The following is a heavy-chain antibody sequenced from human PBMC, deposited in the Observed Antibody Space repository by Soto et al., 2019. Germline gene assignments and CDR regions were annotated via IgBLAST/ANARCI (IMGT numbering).Heavy chain of an antibody. D-gene: IGHD3-22*01. V-gene: IGHV5-51*01. J-gene: IGHJ3*02. CDR3: ASAHYYDSSGCKWSAFDI. CDR2: IYPGDSDT. CDR1: GYSFTSYW. Sequence: PGESLKISCKGSGYSFTSYWIGWVRQMPGKGLEWMGIIYPGDSDTRYSPSFQGQVTISADKSISTAYLQWSSLKASDTAMYYCASAHYYDSSGCKWSAFDIWGQGTMGTVSS.